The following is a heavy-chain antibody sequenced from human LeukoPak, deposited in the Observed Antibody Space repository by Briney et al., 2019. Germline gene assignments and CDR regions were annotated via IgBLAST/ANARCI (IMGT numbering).Heavy chain of an antibody. J-gene: IGHJ4*02. CDR3: ASIGGSSGYYQM. D-gene: IGHD3-22*01. Sequence: ASVKVSCKASGGTFSSYAISWVRQAPGQGLEWMGGIIPIFGTANYAQKFQGRVTITTDESTSTAYMELSSLRSEDTAVYYCASIGGSSGYYQMWGQGTLVTVSS. CDR1: GGTFSSYA. CDR2: IIPIFGTA. V-gene: IGHV1-69*05.